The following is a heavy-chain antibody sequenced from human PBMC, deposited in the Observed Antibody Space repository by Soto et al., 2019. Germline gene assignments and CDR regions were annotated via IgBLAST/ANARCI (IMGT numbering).Heavy chain of an antibody. J-gene: IGHJ6*03. V-gene: IGHV3-11*01. CDR1: GFTFSDYY. CDR2: ISSSGSTI. CDR3: ARDQTGGYYGDYLYYYYYYMDV. Sequence: QVQLVESGGGLVKPGGSLRLSCAASGFTFSDYYMSWIRQAPGKGLEWVSYISSSGSTIYYADSVKGRFTISRDNAKNSLYQQMNSLRAEDTAVYYCARDQTGGYYGDYLYYYYYYMDVWGKGTTVTVSS. D-gene: IGHD4-17*01.